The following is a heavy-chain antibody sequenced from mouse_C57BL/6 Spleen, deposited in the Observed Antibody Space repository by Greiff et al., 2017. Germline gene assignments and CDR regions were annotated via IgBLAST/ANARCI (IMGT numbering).Heavy chain of an antibody. CDR1: GFNIKDDY. J-gene: IGHJ4*01. V-gene: IGHV14-4*01. CDR2: IDPENGDT. D-gene: IGHD1-1*01. Sequence: EVQLQQSGAELVRPGASVKLSCTASGFNIKDDYMHWVKQRPEQGLEWIGWIDPENGDTEYASKFQGKATITADTSSNTAYLQLSSLTSEDTAVYYCTTSYGSSYGGFFWYAMDYWGQGTSVTVSS. CDR3: TTSYGSSYGGFFWYAMDY.